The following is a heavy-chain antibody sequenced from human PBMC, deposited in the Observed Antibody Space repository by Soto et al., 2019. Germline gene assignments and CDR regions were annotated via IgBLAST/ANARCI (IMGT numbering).Heavy chain of an antibody. J-gene: IGHJ4*02. V-gene: IGHV4-31*03. Sequence: SETLSLTCTVAGVSISSGGYYWTWIRLSAGGGLERSGHMYYSGSTNSNPSIKARTTISADTPKKQCYLEMRSVTAAATAGYYCATQARYDSSGYFFYWGQGRLVTVSS. D-gene: IGHD3-22*01. CDR2: MYYSGST. CDR3: ATQARYDSSGYFFY. CDR1: GVSISSGGYY.